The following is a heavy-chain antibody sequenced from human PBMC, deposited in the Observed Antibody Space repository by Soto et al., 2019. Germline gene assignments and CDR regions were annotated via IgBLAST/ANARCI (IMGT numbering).Heavy chain of an antibody. CDR2: IWYDGSNK. V-gene: IGHV3-33*01. J-gene: IGHJ4*02. CDR3: ARDRHSYSSGWYRDFDY. D-gene: IGHD6-19*01. CDR1: GFTFSSYG. Sequence: GGSLRLSCAASGFTFSSYGMHWVRQAPGKGLEWVAVIWYDGSNKYYADSVKGRFTISRDNSKNTLYLQMNSLRAEDTAVYYCARDRHSYSSGWYRDFDYWGQGTLVTVSS.